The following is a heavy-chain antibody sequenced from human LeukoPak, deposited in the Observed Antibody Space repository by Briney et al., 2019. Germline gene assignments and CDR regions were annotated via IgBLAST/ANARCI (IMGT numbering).Heavy chain of an antibody. Sequence: SETLSLTCTVSGGXISGYYCSWSRQPPGKGLEWIGYIYYSGSTSCNPSLKSRVTISVDTSKNQFSLKLSSVTAADTATYFCARTGGASGGFWGQGTLVTVSS. CDR2: IYYSGST. D-gene: IGHD2-21*01. CDR1: GGXISGYY. CDR3: ARTGGASGGF. J-gene: IGHJ4*02. V-gene: IGHV4-59*08.